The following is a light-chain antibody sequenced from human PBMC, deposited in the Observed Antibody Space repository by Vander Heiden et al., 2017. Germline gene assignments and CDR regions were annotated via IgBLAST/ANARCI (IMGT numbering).Light chain of an antibody. Sequence: DIQLTQSPSSLSAPVGDRVTITCRASPSISSYLNWYQQKPGKAPKLLIYAASSLQSGVPSRFSGSGSGTDFTLTISSLQPEDFATYYCQQSYSTPITFGQGTRLEIK. V-gene: IGKV1-39*01. CDR2: AAS. J-gene: IGKJ5*01. CDR3: QQSYSTPIT. CDR1: PSISSY.